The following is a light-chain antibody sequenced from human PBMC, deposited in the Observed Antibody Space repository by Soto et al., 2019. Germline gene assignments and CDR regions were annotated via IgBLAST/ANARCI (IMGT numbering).Light chain of an antibody. Sequence: EIVLTQSPGTLSLSPGERATLSCRASQSVSSSYLAWYQQKPGQAPRLLIYGASSRATGIPDRFSGSGSGTYFTLTISRLEPEDFAVYYCQQYGGSFTFGPGTKVDIK. V-gene: IGKV3-20*01. CDR3: QQYGGSFT. CDR1: QSVSSSY. CDR2: GAS. J-gene: IGKJ3*01.